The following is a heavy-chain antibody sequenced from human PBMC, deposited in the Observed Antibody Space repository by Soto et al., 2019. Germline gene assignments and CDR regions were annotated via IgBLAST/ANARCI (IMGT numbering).Heavy chain of an antibody. CDR1: GFTFSSYA. J-gene: IGHJ4*02. Sequence: GGSLRLSCAASGFTFSSYAMSWGRQAPGKGLEWVSAISGSGGSTYYADSVKGRFTISRDNSKNTLYLQMNSLRAEDTAVYYCAEVIKQGVYCSGGSSYSRSVVFDYWGQGTLVTVSS. D-gene: IGHD2-15*01. CDR3: AEVIKQGVYCSGGSSYSRSVVFDY. CDR2: ISGSGGST. V-gene: IGHV3-23*01.